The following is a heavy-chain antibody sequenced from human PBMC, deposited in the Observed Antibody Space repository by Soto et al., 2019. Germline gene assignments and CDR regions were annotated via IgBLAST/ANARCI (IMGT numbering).Heavy chain of an antibody. CDR1: GYTFTGYY. Sequence: ASVKVSCKASGYTFTGYYMHWVRQAPGQGLEWMGWINPNSGGTNYAQKFQGWVTMTRDTSISTAYMELSRLRSDDTAVYYCARDTGPKLLTENWFDHWAQGTLVTVSS. CDR3: ARDTGPKLLTENWFDH. CDR2: INPNSGGT. D-gene: IGHD2-21*02. J-gene: IGHJ5*02. V-gene: IGHV1-2*04.